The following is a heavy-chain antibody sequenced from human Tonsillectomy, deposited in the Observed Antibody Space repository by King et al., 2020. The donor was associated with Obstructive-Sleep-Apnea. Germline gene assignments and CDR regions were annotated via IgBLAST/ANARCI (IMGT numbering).Heavy chain of an antibody. Sequence: VQLQESGPGLVKPSETLSLTCTVSGGSISTYYWTWIRQPPGKGLEWIGFIYYSGTTNYNPSLKSRVTISVDTSKSQFSLKLSSVTAADTAVYYCARDRIDYEGSYGMDVWDQGTMVTVSS. CDR1: GGSISTYY. J-gene: IGHJ6*02. V-gene: IGHV4-59*01. CDR3: ARDRIDYEGSYGMDV. CDR2: IYYSGTT. D-gene: IGHD4-17*01.